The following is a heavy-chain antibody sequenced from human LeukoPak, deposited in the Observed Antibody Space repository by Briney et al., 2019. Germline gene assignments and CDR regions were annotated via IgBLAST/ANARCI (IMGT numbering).Heavy chain of an antibody. V-gene: IGHV5-51*01. CDR2: ICPGDSDT. D-gene: IGHD4-23*01. CDR3: ARHTTVGGSLRFDY. J-gene: IGHJ4*02. CDR1: GYGFSSYW. Sequence: GESLKIPCKGSGYGFSSYWIGWVRQMPGKGLEYMGIICPGDSDTRYSQPFQGQVTISADKSITTAYLQWSSLKASDTAMYYCARHTTVGGSLRFDYWGQGTLFTVSS.